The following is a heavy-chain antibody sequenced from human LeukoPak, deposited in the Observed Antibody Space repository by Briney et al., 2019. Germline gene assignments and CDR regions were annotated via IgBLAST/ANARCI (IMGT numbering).Heavy chain of an antibody. V-gene: IGHV3-48*04. D-gene: IGHD6-19*01. CDR2: IGSSGSTM. CDR3: AREAVGDAFDI. Sequence: GGSLRLSCAASGFTFGSFSMTWVRQAPGEGLEWVSYIGSSGSTMYYADSVKGRFTISRDNAKNSLFLQMNSLRAEDTAVYYCAREAVGDAFDIWGQGTMVTVSS. J-gene: IGHJ3*02. CDR1: GFTFGSFS.